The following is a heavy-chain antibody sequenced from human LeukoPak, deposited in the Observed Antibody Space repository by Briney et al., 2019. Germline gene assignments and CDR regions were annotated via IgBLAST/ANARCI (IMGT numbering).Heavy chain of an antibody. D-gene: IGHD5-24*01. J-gene: IGHJ4*02. CDR1: GFTFSGYA. CDR3: DGADY. Sequence: GGSLRLSCAASGFTFSGYAMNWARQAPGKGLEWVSTISGTTGRTHYADSVRGRFTISRDNSKNTLYLQMNSLRAEDTAVYYCDGADYWGQGTLVTVSS. CDR2: ISGTTGRT. V-gene: IGHV3-23*01.